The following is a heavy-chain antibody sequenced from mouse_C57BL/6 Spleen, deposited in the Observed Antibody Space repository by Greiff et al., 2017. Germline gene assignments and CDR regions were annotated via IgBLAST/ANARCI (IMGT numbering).Heavy chain of an antibody. CDR2: IYPGDGDT. J-gene: IGHJ2*01. Sequence: VKLQESGPELVKPGASVKISCKASGYAFSSSWMNWVKQRPGKGLEWIGRIYPGDGDTNYNGKFKGKATLTADKSSSTAYMQLSSLTSEDSAVYFCAREGYDYDYFDYWGQGTTLTVSS. CDR3: AREGYDYDYFDY. D-gene: IGHD2-4*01. CDR1: GYAFSSSW. V-gene: IGHV1-82*01.